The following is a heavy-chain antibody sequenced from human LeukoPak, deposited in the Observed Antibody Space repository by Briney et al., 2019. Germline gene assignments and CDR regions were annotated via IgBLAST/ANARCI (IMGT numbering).Heavy chain of an antibody. V-gene: IGHV4-59*12. CDR2: IYYSGST. D-gene: IGHD6-6*01. CDR1: GGSISSYY. J-gene: IGHJ5*02. CDR3: AREGGLYSSSP. Sequence: SGTLSLTCTVSGGSISSYYWSWIRQPPGKGLEWIGYIYYSGSTNYNPSLKSRVTISVDTSKNQFSLKLSSLTAADTAVYYCAREGGLYSSSPWGQGTLVTVSS.